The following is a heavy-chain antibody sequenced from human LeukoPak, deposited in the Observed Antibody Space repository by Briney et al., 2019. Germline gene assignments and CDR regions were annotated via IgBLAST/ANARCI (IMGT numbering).Heavy chain of an antibody. J-gene: IGHJ4*02. D-gene: IGHD6-13*01. Sequence: GGSLRLSCAASGFTFSRYRLSWVRQAPGKGLEWVANINEDGSEDYYVDSVKGRFTISRYNAKNSLYLQMNSLRAEDTAVYYCARDPAAWDYWGRGTLVTVSS. CDR2: INEDGSED. CDR1: GFTFSRYR. CDR3: ARDPAAWDY. V-gene: IGHV3-7*01.